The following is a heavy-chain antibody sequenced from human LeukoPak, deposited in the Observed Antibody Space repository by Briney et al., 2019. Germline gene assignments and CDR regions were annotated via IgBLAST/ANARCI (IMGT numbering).Heavy chain of an antibody. CDR1: GFTFSSYG. Sequence: GGSLRLSCAASGFTFSSYGMHWVRQAPGKGLEWVAVIWYGGSNKYYADSVKGRFTISRDNSKNTLYLQMNSLRAEDTAEYFCARERMYSGSGSTYPYYDYWGQGTLVTVSS. V-gene: IGHV3-33*01. CDR3: ARERMYSGSGSTYPYYDY. D-gene: IGHD3-10*01. J-gene: IGHJ4*02. CDR2: IWYGGSNK.